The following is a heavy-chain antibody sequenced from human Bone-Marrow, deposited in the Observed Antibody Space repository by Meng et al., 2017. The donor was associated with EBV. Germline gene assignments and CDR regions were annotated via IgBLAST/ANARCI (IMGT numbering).Heavy chain of an antibody. V-gene: IGHV2-5*02. CDR2: IYGDDNQ. Sequence: HITLKEACPTLVTPTQTLTLTCTFSGFLLSTDGVGVGWIRQPPGKALEWLALIYGDDNQRYSPSLKSRLTITKDTSKNQVVLTMTNMDPVDTATYYCAHLDSYYDILTGYKYWGQGTLVTVSS. CDR3: AHLDSYYDILTGYKY. CDR1: GFLLSTDGVG. J-gene: IGHJ4*02. D-gene: IGHD3-9*01.